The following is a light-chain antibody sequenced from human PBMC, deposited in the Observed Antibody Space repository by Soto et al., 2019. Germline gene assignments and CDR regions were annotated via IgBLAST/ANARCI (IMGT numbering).Light chain of an antibody. CDR2: DAS. J-gene: IGKJ5*01. CDR3: QQYGSSPVT. CDR1: RGIDTY. Sequence: ESVLTQSPATLSLSPGERAALSCRASRGIDTYLAWYQQKRGQAPRLLIYDASNRTTGIPARFSGGGSGTDFTLSISSLETDDFAVYYCQQYGSSPVTFGQGTRLEIK. V-gene: IGKV3-11*01.